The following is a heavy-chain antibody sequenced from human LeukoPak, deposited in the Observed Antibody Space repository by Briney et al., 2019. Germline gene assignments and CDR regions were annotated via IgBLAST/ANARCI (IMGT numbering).Heavy chain of an antibody. Sequence: GGSLRPSCAASGFTFSSYEMNWVRQAPGKVLEWVSYISSSGSTIYYADSVKGRFTISRDNAKNSLYLQMNSLRAEDTAVYYCARDSGGWSDYWGQGTLVTVSS. V-gene: IGHV3-48*03. CDR1: GFTFSSYE. CDR2: ISSSGSTI. D-gene: IGHD6-19*01. CDR3: ARDSGGWSDY. J-gene: IGHJ4*02.